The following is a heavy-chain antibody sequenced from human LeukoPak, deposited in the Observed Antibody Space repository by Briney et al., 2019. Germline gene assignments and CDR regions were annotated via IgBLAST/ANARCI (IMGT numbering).Heavy chain of an antibody. CDR2: ICDSGRTV. J-gene: IGHJ4*02. CDR3: ARDRLGDYDHSCYYDK. Sequence: GSLSLSFAASGFTFIDYYMSWLRQAPGKGLGWVAYICDSGRTVYYTDSVKGRFTISRDNAKNSVYLQMNNLRAEDTAVYYCARDRLGDYDHSCYYDKWSQGTLVTVSS. V-gene: IGHV3-11*01. CDR1: GFTFIDYY. D-gene: IGHD3-22*01.